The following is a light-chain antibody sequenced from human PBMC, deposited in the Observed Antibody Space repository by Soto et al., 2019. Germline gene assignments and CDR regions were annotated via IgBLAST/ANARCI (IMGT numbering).Light chain of an antibody. V-gene: IGKV1-12*01. CDR3: QQANCLRIT. Sequence: DIPMSQSPSTLSGSVGDRVPIPCRGRNGISSYFNWYQQKAGKAPKLLVYAASRLQNGVPSRCSGGEAGTDFTLTISILQPDYGVIYCCQQANCLRITFGQGTRLEI. J-gene: IGKJ5*01. CDR2: AAS. CDR1: NGISSY.